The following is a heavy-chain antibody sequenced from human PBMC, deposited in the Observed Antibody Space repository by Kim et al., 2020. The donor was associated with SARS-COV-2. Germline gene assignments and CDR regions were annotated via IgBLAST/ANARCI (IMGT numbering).Heavy chain of an antibody. CDR1: GFTFSSYG. D-gene: IGHD6-19*01. Sequence: GGSLRLSCAASGFTFSSYGMHWVRQAPGKGLEWVAVIWYDGSNNYYADSVKGRFTISRDNSKNTLYLQMNSLRAEDTAVYYCAKGHRRYSSGWYEYFQHWGQGTLVTVSS. CDR2: IWYDGSNN. V-gene: IGHV3-33*06. CDR3: AKGHRRYSSGWYEYFQH. J-gene: IGHJ1*01.